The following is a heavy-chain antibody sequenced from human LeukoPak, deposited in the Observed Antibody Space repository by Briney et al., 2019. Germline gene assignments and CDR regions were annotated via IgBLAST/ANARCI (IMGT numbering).Heavy chain of an antibody. Sequence: GGSLRLSCAASGFTFSSYGMRWVRQAPGKGLEWVAVISYDGSNKYYADSVKGRFTISRDNSKNTLYLQMNSLRAEDTAVYYCVSYGKGYYYMDVWGKGTTVTVSS. D-gene: IGHD1-26*01. CDR2: ISYDGSNK. CDR1: GFTFSSYG. CDR3: VSYGKGYYYMDV. J-gene: IGHJ6*03. V-gene: IGHV3-30*03.